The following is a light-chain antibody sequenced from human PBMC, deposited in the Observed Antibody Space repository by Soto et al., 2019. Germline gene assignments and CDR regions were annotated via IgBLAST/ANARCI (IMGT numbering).Light chain of an antibody. CDR1: SSNIGIHY. V-gene: IGLV1-51*01. Sequence: QTVLTQPPPVSAAPGQKVTISCSVRSSNIGIHYVSWYQQFPGTAPKLLIYDNNQRPSGIPDRFSASKSGTSATLGITGLQPGDEADYYCGTWDSSLTAGVFGTGTKVTVL. CDR3: GTWDSSLTAGV. J-gene: IGLJ1*01. CDR2: DNN.